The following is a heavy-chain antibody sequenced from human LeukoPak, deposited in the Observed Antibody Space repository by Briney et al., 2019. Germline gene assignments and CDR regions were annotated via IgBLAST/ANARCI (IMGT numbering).Heavy chain of an antibody. Sequence: GGSLRLSCAASAFTFSNYDMNWVRQAPGKGLEWVSYISSSGSTIYYADSVKGRFTISRDNAKDSLYLQMNSLRAEDTAVYYCARSADYWYFDLWGRGTLVTVSS. CDR2: ISSSGSTI. J-gene: IGHJ2*01. CDR1: AFTFSNYD. CDR3: ARSADYWYFDL. V-gene: IGHV3-48*03.